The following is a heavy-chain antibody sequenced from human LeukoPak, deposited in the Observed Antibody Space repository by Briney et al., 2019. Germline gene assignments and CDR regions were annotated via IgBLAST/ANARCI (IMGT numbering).Heavy chain of an antibody. CDR2: TYLRSKWIR. D-gene: IGHD2-2*01. J-gene: IGHJ4*02. CDR3: ARNLRPDFDY. Sequence: SQTLSLTCAISGDSVSSSSSAWGWIRQSPSGRLEWLGRTYLRSKWIRDYAEIVKGRVTIDPDTSKNHVSLQLNSVTSGDTAVYYCARNLRPDFDYWGRGTLVSVSS. CDR1: GDSVSSSSSA. V-gene: IGHV6-1*01.